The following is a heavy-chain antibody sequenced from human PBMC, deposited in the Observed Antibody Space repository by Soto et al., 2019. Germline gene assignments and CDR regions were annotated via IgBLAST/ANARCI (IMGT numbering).Heavy chain of an antibody. CDR2: INPNSGGT. Sequence: GASVKVSCKASGYTFTGYYMHWLRQSPGQGLEWMGWINPNSGGTNYAQKFQGRVTMTRDTSISTAYMELSRLRSDDTAVYYCARERGYMVRGVTSEINWFDPWGQGTLVTVSS. CDR3: ARERGYMVRGVTSEINWFDP. D-gene: IGHD3-10*01. J-gene: IGHJ5*02. CDR1: GYTFTGYY. V-gene: IGHV1-2*02.